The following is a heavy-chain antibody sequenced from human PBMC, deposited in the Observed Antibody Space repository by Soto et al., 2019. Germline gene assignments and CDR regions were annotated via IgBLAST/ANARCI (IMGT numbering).Heavy chain of an antibody. CDR2: LGGNGFTT. D-gene: IGHD3-16*01. CDR3: ATALRPILNFFYYMDV. J-gene: IGHJ6*03. CDR1: GFTFGSYA. V-gene: IGHV3-23*01. Sequence: EVQLLESGGGLVQPGGSLRLSCVVSGFTFGSYAMSWVRQAPEKGPEWVAILGGNGFTTYYADSVKGRFIISGDKSKITLFLPMNSLRADDTGVYYCATALRPILNFFYYMDVWGRGTAVTVSS.